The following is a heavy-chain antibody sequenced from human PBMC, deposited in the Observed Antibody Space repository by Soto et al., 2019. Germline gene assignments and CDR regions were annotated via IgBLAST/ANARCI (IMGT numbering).Heavy chain of an antibody. CDR3: ARAGVYDFWSGYYASYYGMDV. J-gene: IGHJ6*02. CDR1: GYTFTGYY. Sequence: ASVKVSCKASGYTFTGYYVHWVRQAPGQGLEWMGWINPNSGGTNYAQKFQGWVTMTRDTSISTAYMELSRLRSDDTAVYYCARAGVYDFWSGYYASYYGMDVWGQGTTVTVSS. CDR2: INPNSGGT. D-gene: IGHD3-3*01. V-gene: IGHV1-2*04.